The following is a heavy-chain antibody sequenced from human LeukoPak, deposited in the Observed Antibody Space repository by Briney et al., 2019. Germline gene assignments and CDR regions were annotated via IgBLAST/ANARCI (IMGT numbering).Heavy chain of an antibody. CDR2: IIPILGIA. J-gene: IGHJ6*02. CDR1: GGTFSSYA. CDR3: ARPSTVGVCYYYGMDV. Sequence: ASVKVSCKASGGTFSSYAISWVRQAPGQGLEWMGRIIPILGIANYAQKFQGRVTITADKSTSTAYMELSSLRSEDTAVYYCARPSTVGVCYYYGMDVWGQGTTVTVSS. V-gene: IGHV1-69*04. D-gene: IGHD4-11*01.